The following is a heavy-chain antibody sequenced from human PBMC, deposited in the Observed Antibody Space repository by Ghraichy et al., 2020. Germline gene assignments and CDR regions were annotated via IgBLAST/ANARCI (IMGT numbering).Heavy chain of an antibody. CDR3: ARESYSSSWYVLRGYYFDY. Sequence: GGSLRLSCAASGFTFSSYWMSWVRQAPGKGLEWVANIKQDGSEKYYVDSVKGRFTISRDNAKNSLYLQMNSLRAEDTAVYYCARESYSSSWYVLRGYYFDYWGQGTLVTVSS. J-gene: IGHJ4*02. V-gene: IGHV3-7*01. CDR1: GFTFSSYW. CDR2: IKQDGSEK. D-gene: IGHD6-13*01.